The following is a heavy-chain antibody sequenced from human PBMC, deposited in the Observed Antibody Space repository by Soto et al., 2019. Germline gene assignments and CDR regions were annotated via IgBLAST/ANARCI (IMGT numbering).Heavy chain of an antibody. CDR1: GFTFSSYA. Sequence: HPGGSLRLSCAASGFTFSSYAMSWVRQAPWKGLEWVSTISGSDGRTYSTDSVKGRFTISRDNSRNTAYLQMNSLRVEDTAVYYCAKGVSQYTPLALFDYWGRGTMVTVSS. CDR2: ISGSDGRT. J-gene: IGHJ4*02. V-gene: IGHV3-23*01. D-gene: IGHD5-18*01. CDR3: AKGVSQYTPLALFDY.